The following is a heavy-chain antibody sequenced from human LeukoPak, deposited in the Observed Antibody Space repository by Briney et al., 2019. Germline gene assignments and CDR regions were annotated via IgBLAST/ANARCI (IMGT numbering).Heavy chain of an antibody. CDR2: ISYDGSNK. CDR1: GFTFSSYG. V-gene: IGHV3-30*18. Sequence: EGSLRLSCAASGFTFSSYGMHWVRQAPGKGLEWVAVISYDGSNKYYADSVKGRFTISRDNSKNTLYLQMNSLRAEDTAVYYCANGDPAMEEVFDYWGQGTLVTVSS. J-gene: IGHJ4*02. D-gene: IGHD5-18*01. CDR3: ANGDPAMEEVFDY.